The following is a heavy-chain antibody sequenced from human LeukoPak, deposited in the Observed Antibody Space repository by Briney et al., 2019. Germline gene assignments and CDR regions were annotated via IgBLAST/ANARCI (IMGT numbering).Heavy chain of an antibody. CDR3: ARDRVEYQLPTRRIHFFDY. V-gene: IGHV3-48*04. D-gene: IGHD2-2*01. CDR1: GFTFSNSN. J-gene: IGHJ4*02. Sequence: SGGSPRLSCAASGFTFSNSNMNWVRQAPGKGLERLSYINSGSTTIHYADSVKGRFTISRDNAKSSLYLQMNSLRAEDTAVYYCARDRVEYQLPTRRIHFFDYWGQGTLVTVSA. CDR2: INSGSTTI.